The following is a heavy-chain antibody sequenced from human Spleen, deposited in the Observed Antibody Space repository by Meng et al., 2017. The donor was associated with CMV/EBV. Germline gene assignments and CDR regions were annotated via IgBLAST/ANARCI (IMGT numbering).Heavy chain of an antibody. CDR3: AGLIVGNGGRGH. CDR1: GGSIRSYY. CDR2: IYHSGST. D-gene: IGHD2/OR15-2a*01. J-gene: IGHJ4*02. Sequence: SETLSLTCTVSGGSIRSYYWTWIRQSPVEGLEWIGYIYHSGSTNYNPSLKSRLTISIDTSKNQFSLNLNSATAADTALYYCAGLIVGNGGRGHWGQGTLVTVSS. V-gene: IGHV4-59*01.